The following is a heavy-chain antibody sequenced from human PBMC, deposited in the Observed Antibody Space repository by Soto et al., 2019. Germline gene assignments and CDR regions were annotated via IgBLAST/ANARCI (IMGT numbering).Heavy chain of an antibody. CDR3: ARVSGYDSYYFDY. D-gene: IGHD5-12*01. CDR2: IYYSGST. Sequence: PSETLSLTCTVSGGSISSGGYYWSWIRQHPGKGLEWIGYIYYSGSTYYNPSLKSRVTISVDTSKNQFSLKLSSVTAADTAVYYCARVSGYDSYYFDYWGQGTLVTVSS. V-gene: IGHV4-31*03. J-gene: IGHJ4*02. CDR1: GGSISSGGYY.